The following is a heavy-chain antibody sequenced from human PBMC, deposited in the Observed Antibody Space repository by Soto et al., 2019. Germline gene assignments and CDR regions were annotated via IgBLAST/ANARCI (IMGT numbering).Heavy chain of an antibody. CDR1: GDTFNFYS. J-gene: IGHJ4*02. Sequence: QVQLVQSGAEVKRPGSSVKVSCKASGDTFNFYSINWVRQAPGLGLEWMGRVNPIVSMSNYTQRFQGRVTMTTDQPTSTAYMELSGLRSEDTAIYYCATSYASGYRAFDYWGQGALVTVSS. CDR3: ATSYASGYRAFDY. D-gene: IGHD3-16*01. V-gene: IGHV1-69*04. CDR2: VNPIVSMS.